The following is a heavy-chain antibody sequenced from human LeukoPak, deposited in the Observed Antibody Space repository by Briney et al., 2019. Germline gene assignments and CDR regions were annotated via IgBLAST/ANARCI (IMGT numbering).Heavy chain of an antibody. J-gene: IGHJ4*02. CDR2: INPNSGGT. Sequence: GSVKVSCKASGYTFTGYYMHWVRQAPGQGLEWMGWINPNSGGTNYAQKFQGRVTMTRDTSISTAYMELSRLRSDDTAVYYCARAAYYYDSSGYPDYWSQGTLVTVSS. CDR1: GYTFTGYY. V-gene: IGHV1-2*02. D-gene: IGHD3-22*01. CDR3: ARAAYYYDSSGYPDY.